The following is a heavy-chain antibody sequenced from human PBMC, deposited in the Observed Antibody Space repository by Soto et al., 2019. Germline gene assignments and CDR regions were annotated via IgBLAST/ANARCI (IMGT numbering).Heavy chain of an antibody. CDR2: INWNGDTT. CDR3: ARPDGDDYPFDY. D-gene: IGHD2-21*02. Sequence: GGSLRLSCAASGFTFSSYWMSWVRQAPGKGLEWVSSINWNGDTTNYADSVKGRFTISRDNAKNSLYLQMNSLRAEDTALYHCARPDGDDYPFDYWGRGTQVTVSS. CDR1: GFTFSSYW. V-gene: IGHV3-20*01. J-gene: IGHJ4*02.